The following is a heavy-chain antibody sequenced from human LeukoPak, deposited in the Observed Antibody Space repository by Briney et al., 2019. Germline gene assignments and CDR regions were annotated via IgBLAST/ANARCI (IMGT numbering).Heavy chain of an antibody. V-gene: IGHV3-64D*06. J-gene: IGHJ4*02. CDR1: GXTFSTLP. CDR3: VNQISGWVY. D-gene: IGHD6-19*01. Sequence: GGSLRLSCSASGXTFSTLPMHWVRQAPGRGLEYVSGSSSNGGSTYYADSVKGRFTISRDNSKNTLYLQMSSLRPEDTAVYYCVNQISGWVYWGQGTLVTVSS. CDR2: SSSNGGST.